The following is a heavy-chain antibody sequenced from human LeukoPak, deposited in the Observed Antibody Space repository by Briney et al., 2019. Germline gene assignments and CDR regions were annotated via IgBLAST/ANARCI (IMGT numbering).Heavy chain of an antibody. CDR1: GFTFSSYG. CDR2: IRYDGSNK. J-gene: IGHJ5*02. Sequence: GGSLRLSCAASGFTFSSYGMHWVRQAPGKGLEWVAFIRYDGSNKYYADSVKGRFTISRDNSKNTLYLQMNSLRAEDTAVYYCAKDGNGYSSCLSWFDPWGQGTLVTVSS. CDR3: AKDGNGYSSCLSWFDP. V-gene: IGHV3-30*02. D-gene: IGHD6-6*01.